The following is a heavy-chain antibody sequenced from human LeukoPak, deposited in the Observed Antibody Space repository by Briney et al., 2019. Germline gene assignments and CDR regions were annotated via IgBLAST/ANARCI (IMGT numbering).Heavy chain of an antibody. V-gene: IGHV4-59*01. Sequence: SETLSLTCTVSGSPISSYYWSWIRQPPGKGLEWIGYIYYSGSTNYNPSLKSRVTISVDTSKNQFSLKLSSVTAADTAVYYCARDSGAAIDYWGQGTLVTVSS. CDR1: GSPISSYY. CDR3: ARDSGAAIDY. D-gene: IGHD2-2*02. CDR2: IYYSGST. J-gene: IGHJ4*02.